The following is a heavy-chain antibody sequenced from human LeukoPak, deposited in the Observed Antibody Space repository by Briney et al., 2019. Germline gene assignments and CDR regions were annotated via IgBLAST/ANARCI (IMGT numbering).Heavy chain of an antibody. V-gene: IGHV3-33*01. Sequence: GGSLRLSCVASGFIFSSYGMHWVRQAPGKGLEWVAGIWYDGTNKYYGDSVKGRFTISRDNSKNTLYLQINRLRVEDTAVYYCARDKIYDFWSGHNFDYWGQGTLVTVSS. CDR1: GFIFSSYG. CDR3: ARDKIYDFWSGHNFDY. D-gene: IGHD3-3*01. CDR2: IWYDGTNK. J-gene: IGHJ4*02.